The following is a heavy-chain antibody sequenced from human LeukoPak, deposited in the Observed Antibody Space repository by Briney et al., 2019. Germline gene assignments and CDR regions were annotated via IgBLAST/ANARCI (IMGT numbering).Heavy chain of an antibody. J-gene: IGHJ4*02. CDR2: ISSGSTYK. V-gene: IGHV3-21*01. CDR3: ARDRDLLWFGDLLAFDY. D-gene: IGHD3-10*01. Sequence: PGGSLRLSCAASGFTFSKYNMNWVRQAPGKGLEWVSSISSGSTYKHYADSVKGRFTVSRDNAKDSLYLQMNSLRAEDTAVYCCARDRDLLWFGDLLAFDYWGQGTLVTVSS. CDR1: GFTFSKYN.